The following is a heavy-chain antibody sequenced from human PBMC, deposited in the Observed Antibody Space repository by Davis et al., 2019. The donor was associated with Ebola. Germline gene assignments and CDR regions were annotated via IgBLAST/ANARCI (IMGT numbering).Heavy chain of an antibody. CDR2: IDPSDSYT. CDR3: ARGSYGVRLYWYFDL. J-gene: IGHJ2*01. D-gene: IGHD4-17*01. CDR1: GYSFTTYW. V-gene: IGHV5-10-1*01. Sequence: GESLKISCKGSGYSFTTYWIAWVRQTPAKGLEWMGRIDPSDSYTNYSPSFQGHVTISADKSISTAYLQWSSLKASDTAMYYCARGSYGVRLYWYFDLWGRGTLVTVSS.